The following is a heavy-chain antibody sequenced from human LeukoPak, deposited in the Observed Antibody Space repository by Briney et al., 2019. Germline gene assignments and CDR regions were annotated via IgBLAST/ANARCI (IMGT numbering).Heavy chain of an antibody. V-gene: IGHV3-48*04. Sequence: GGSQRLSCAASGFTFSSDNMNWVRQAPGKGLEWVSYISSSSSTIYYADSVKGRFTISRDNAKNSLYLQMNSLRAEDTAVYYCARDMGYSNNYWGQGTLVTVSS. CDR2: ISSSSSTI. D-gene: IGHD6-13*01. CDR3: ARDMGYSNNY. CDR1: GFTFSSDN. J-gene: IGHJ4*02.